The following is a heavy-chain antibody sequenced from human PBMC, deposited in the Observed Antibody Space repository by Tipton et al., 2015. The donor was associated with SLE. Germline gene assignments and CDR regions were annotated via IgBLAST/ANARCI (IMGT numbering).Heavy chain of an antibody. CDR3: ARPGVAGPYYFDY. CDR1: GGSFSGYY. CDR2: INHSGST. V-gene: IGHV4-34*01. Sequence: TLSLTCAVYGGSFSGYYWSWIRQPPGRGLEWIGEINHSGSTNYSPSLKSRVTISVDTSKNQFSLKLSSVTAADTAVYYCARPGVAGPYYFDYWGQGTLVTVSS. D-gene: IGHD6-19*01. J-gene: IGHJ4*02.